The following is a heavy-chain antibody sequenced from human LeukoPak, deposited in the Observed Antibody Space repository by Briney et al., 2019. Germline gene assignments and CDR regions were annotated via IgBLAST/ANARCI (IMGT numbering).Heavy chain of an antibody. V-gene: IGHV3-21*01. D-gene: IGHD3-10*01. Sequence: GGSLRLSCAASGFTFSSNYMNWVRQAPGKGLEWVSSISSSSSYIYYADSVKGRFTISRDNAKNTLYLQMNSLRAEDTAVYYCARSDYYGSGSYLKEFDYWGQGTLVTVSS. CDR2: ISSSSSYI. CDR3: ARSDYYGSGSYLKEFDY. CDR1: GFTFSSNY. J-gene: IGHJ4*02.